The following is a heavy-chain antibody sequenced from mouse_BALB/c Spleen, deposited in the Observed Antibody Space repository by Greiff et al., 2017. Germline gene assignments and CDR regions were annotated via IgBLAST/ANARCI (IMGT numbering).Heavy chain of an antibody. D-gene: IGHD2-4*01. V-gene: IGHV1-80*01. CDR2: IYPGDGDT. CDR1: GYAFSSYW. CDR3: ARETTMITTRAMDY. Sequence: QVQLKESGAELVRPGSSVKISCKASGYAFSSYWMNWVKQRPGQGLVWIGQIYPGDGDTNYNGKFKGKATLTADKSSSTAYMQLSSLTSEDSAVYFCARETTMITTRAMDYWGQGTSVTVSS. J-gene: IGHJ4*01.